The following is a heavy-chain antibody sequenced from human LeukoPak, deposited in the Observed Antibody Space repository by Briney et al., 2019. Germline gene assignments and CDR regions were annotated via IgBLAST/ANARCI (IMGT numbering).Heavy chain of an antibody. J-gene: IGHJ4*02. D-gene: IGHD3-10*01. CDR2: IIPIFGTA. CDR3: ARSIYGSGSYYFDY. V-gene: IGHV1-69*01. CDR1: GGTFSSYA. Sequence: GASVEVSCKASGGTFSSYAISWVRQAPGQGLEWMGGIIPIFGTANYAQKFQGRVTITADESTSTAYMELSSLRSEDTAVYYCARSIYGSGSYYFDYWGQGTLVTVSS.